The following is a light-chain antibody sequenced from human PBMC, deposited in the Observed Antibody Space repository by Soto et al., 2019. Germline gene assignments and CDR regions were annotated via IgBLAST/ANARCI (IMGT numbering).Light chain of an antibody. J-gene: IGKJ3*01. Sequence: DIQLTQSPSFLSASVGDRVTITCRASQGIRSYLAWYQKKPGKAPKVLIYDASTSQSGVPPRFSGNGSGTEFTLTISSLRPEDSATYYCQQLLTSPFNFGPGTKVEVK. CDR1: QGIRSY. CDR2: DAS. CDR3: QQLLTSPFN. V-gene: IGKV1-9*01.